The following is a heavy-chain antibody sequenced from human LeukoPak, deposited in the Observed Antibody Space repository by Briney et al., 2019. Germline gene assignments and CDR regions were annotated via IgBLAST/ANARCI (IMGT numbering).Heavy chain of an antibody. CDR2: IYYSGCT. Sequence: SETLSLTCTVSGGSISSSSYYWGWIRQPPGKGLEWIGSIYYSGCTYYNPSLKSRVTISVDTSRNQFSLKLSSVTAADTAVYYCARQSTIFPDYWGQGTLVTVSS. CDR3: ARQSTIFPDY. CDR1: GGSISSSSYY. V-gene: IGHV4-39*01. J-gene: IGHJ4*02. D-gene: IGHD3-3*01.